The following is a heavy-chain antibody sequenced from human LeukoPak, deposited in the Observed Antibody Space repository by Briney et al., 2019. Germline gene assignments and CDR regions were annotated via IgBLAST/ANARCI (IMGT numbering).Heavy chain of an antibody. CDR2: ISGTGGTT. CDR3: VKSPLDLGYCSGGSCHYFDY. J-gene: IGHJ4*02. V-gene: IGHV3-23*01. Sequence: GASLRPSCIGSGLTFRSWDMIWVRETPGKGLEWVAVISGTGGTTYDADSVKGRFTISRDNSKNTLYLQMNSLRAENTAVYYCVKSPLDLGYCSGGSCHYFDYWGQGTLVTVSS. CDR1: GLTFRSWD. D-gene: IGHD2-15*01.